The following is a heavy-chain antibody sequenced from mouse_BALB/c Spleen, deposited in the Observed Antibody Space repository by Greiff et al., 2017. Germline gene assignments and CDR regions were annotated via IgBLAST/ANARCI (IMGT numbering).Heavy chain of an antibody. J-gene: IGHJ4*01. Sequence: LQQPGSELVRPGASVKLSCKASGYTFTSYWMHWVKQRPGQGLEWIGNIYPGSGSTNYDEKFKSKATLTVDTSSSTAYMQLSSLTSEDSAVYYCTWGRNGAMDYWGQGTSVTVSS. CDR2: IYPGSGST. CDR1: GYTFTSYW. D-gene: IGHD3-3*01. V-gene: IGHV1S22*01. CDR3: TWGRNGAMDY.